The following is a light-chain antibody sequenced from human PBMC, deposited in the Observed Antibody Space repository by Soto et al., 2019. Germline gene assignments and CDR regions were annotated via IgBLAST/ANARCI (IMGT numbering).Light chain of an antibody. CDR3: QQSSCVPIT. V-gene: IGKV1-39*01. J-gene: IGKJ5*01. Sequence: DIQMTQSPSSVSASVGDRVTITCRASQSISSYLNWYQQKPGKAPKLLIYAASSLQSGVPSRFSGSGSGTDFTLTISSLQPEDFATYYCQQSSCVPITSGQGTRLEN. CDR1: QSISSY. CDR2: AAS.